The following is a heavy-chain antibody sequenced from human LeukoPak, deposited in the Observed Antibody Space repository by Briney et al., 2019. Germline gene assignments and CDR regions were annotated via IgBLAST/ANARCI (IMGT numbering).Heavy chain of an antibody. CDR2: ISYDGRHE. D-gene: IGHD6-19*01. Sequence: GGSLRLSCAASGFAFSTYPMHWVRQAPGKGLEWVAVISYDGRHENYADSVKGRFTISRDNSKNTLYLQMNSLRAEDTAVYYCARDPGSSGWYGSHSPHFDYWGQGTLVTVSS. J-gene: IGHJ4*02. CDR3: ARDPGSSGWYGSHSPHFDY. CDR1: GFAFSTYP. V-gene: IGHV3-30*04.